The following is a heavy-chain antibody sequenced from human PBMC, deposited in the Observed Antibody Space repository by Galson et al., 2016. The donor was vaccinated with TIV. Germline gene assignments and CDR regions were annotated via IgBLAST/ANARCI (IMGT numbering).Heavy chain of an antibody. CDR1: GFSVTTNY. D-gene: IGHD2-21*01. CDR2: VYRNGSA. CDR3: ARDIPEYTMGGLDL. Sequence: SLRLSCAASGFSVTTNYMTWVRQAPGKGLEWISVVYRNGSAYYTDSVKGRFTMSRDDFKNTVDLQMDNLRPGDTALYYCARDIPEYTMGGLDLWGQGTLVIVSS. J-gene: IGHJ4*02. V-gene: IGHV3-66*03.